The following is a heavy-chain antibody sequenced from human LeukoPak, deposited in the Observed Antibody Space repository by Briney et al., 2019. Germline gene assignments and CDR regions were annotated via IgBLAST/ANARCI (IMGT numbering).Heavy chain of an antibody. CDR2: ISYDGSNK. J-gene: IGHJ6*04. Sequence: GRSLRLSCAASGFTFSSYAMHWVRQAPGKGLEWVAVISYDGSNKYYADSVKGRFTISRDNSKNTLYLQMNSLRAEDTAVYYCARDCVAAADYEIYYYYYGIDVWGKGTTVTVSS. CDR3: ARDCVAAADYEIYYYYYGIDV. D-gene: IGHD6-13*01. CDR1: GFTFSSYA. V-gene: IGHV3-30*04.